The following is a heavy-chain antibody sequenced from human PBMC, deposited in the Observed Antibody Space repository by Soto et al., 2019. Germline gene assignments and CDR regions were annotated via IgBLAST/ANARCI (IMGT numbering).Heavy chain of an antibody. V-gene: IGHV4-4*02. J-gene: IGHJ5*02. CDR2: TYHSGTT. CDR3: AREVNSSPARGPSWFDP. Sequence: QVQLQESGPGLVQPSGTLSLTCAVSGDSIHNSHWWSWVRQTPGKGLERIGETYHSGTTNYNPSLKTRVTISIDKSKNQFSLKMNSVPAADTAVYYCAREVNSSPARGPSWFDPWGQGTLVTVSS. CDR1: GDSIHNSHW. D-gene: IGHD6-13*01.